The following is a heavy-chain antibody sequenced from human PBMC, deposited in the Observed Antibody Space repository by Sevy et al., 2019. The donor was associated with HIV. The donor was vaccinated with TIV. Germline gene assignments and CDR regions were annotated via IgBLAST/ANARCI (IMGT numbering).Heavy chain of an antibody. D-gene: IGHD1-26*01. Sequence: GGSLRLSCAASGFTFSSYSMNWVRQAPGKGLEWVSSISSSSSYIYYADSVKGRFTISRDNAKNSLYLQMNSLRAEETAVYYCARGGRELNYKQSGYFQHWGQGTLVTVSS. J-gene: IGHJ1*01. V-gene: IGHV3-21*01. CDR1: GFTFSSYS. CDR3: ARGGRELNYKQSGYFQH. CDR2: ISSSSSYI.